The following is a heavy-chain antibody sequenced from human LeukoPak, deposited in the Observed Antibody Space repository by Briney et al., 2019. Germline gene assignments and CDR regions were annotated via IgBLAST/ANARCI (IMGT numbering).Heavy chain of an antibody. CDR2: INPTGGST. V-gene: IGHV1-46*01. Sequence: ASVKVSCKASGYTFPSYFMHWVRQAPGQGLELMGIINPTGGSTTYAQKFQGRVTMTRDTSTSTVYMELSSLRSEDTAVYYCAANAGIAVAGTHWFDPWGQGTLVTVSS. CDR3: AANAGIAVAGTHWFDP. J-gene: IGHJ5*02. CDR1: GYTFPSYF. D-gene: IGHD6-19*01.